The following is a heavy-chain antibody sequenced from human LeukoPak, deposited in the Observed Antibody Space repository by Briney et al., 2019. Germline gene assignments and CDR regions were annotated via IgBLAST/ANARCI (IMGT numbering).Heavy chain of an antibody. CDR2: IYYSGTT. Sequence: PSETLSLTCTVSGGSISSYYWSWIRQPPGKGLEWIGYIYYSGTTYYNPSLKSRATISVDTSKNQFSLKLSSVTAADTAVYYCVRGRYSSGWFKDKNWFDPWGQGIPVTVSS. CDR3: VRGRYSSGWFKDKNWFDP. V-gene: IGHV4-59*12. CDR1: GGSISSYY. D-gene: IGHD6-19*01. J-gene: IGHJ5*02.